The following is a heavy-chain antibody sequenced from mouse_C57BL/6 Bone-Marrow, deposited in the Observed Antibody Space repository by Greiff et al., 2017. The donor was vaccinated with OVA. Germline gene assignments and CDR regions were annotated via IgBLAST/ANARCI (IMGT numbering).Heavy chain of an antibody. CDR1: GYSFTDYY. V-gene: IGHV1-39*01. D-gene: IGHD2-1*01. CDR2: INPNYGPT. J-gene: IGHJ1*03. CDR3: AGGGNPPDWDVDG. Sequence: VQLQQPGPELVQPAPSVKLSCKASGYSFTDYYLNWVKQRNGTSLEWIGVINPNYGPTSYNQKFKGKATLTVAQSSSTAYMQLDSLASNDSAVYDCAGGGNPPDWDVDGWGTGTTVTVAS.